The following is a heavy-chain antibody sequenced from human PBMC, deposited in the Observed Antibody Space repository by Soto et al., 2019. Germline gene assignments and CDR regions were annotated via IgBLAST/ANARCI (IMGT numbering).Heavy chain of an antibody. Sequence: QLQLQESGPGLVQPSETVSLTCTVSGASITNRDTYWGWIRQPPGKGLEWIGTAYHSGRSYYNPSLKSRVTMSVDTSKNEFSVILNSVTAADTAVYYCARLIPYCGGDCYSVGAFDIWGQGTMVTVSS. J-gene: IGHJ3*02. CDR1: GASITNRDTY. D-gene: IGHD2-21*02. V-gene: IGHV4-39*01. CDR2: AYHSGRS. CDR3: ARLIPYCGGDCYSVGAFDI.